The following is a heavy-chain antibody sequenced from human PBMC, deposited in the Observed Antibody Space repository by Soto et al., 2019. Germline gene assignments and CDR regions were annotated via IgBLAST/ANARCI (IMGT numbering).Heavy chain of an antibody. CDR3: ARDRKLRVSYYDSSGYYYFDY. Sequence: PSETLSLTCTVSGGSISSYYWSWIRQPAGKGLEWIGRIYTSGSTNYNPSLKSRVTMSVDTSKNQFSPKLSSVTAADTAVYYCARDRKLRVSYYDSSGYYYFDYWGQGTLVTVSS. CDR1: GGSISSYY. D-gene: IGHD3-22*01. J-gene: IGHJ4*02. V-gene: IGHV4-4*07. CDR2: IYTSGST.